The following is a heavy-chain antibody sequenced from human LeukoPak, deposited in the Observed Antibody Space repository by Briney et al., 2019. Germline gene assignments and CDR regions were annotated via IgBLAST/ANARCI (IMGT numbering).Heavy chain of an antibody. CDR3: ARDSRDSGYYPGPFDY. V-gene: IGHV4-39*07. J-gene: IGHJ4*02. CDR1: GGSISSGGYY. D-gene: IGHD3-22*01. Sequence: PSETLSLTCTVSGGSISSGGYYWSWIRQPPGKGLEWIGSIYHSGSTYYNPSLKSRVTISVGTSKNQFSLKLSSVTAANTAVYYCARDSRDSGYYPGPFDYWGQGTLVTVSS. CDR2: IYHSGST.